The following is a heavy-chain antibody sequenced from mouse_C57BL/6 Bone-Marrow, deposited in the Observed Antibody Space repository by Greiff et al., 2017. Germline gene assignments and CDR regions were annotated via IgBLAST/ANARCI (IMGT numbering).Heavy chain of an antibody. CDR2: ISSGSSTI. J-gene: IGHJ4*01. D-gene: IGHD4-1*01. Sequence: EVKLVESGGGLVKPGGSLKLSCAASGFTFSDYGMHWVRQAPEKGLEWVAYISSGSSTIYYADTVKGRFTISRDNAKNTLCLQMTSLRSEDTAMYYCAKRWEGYAMDYWGQGTSVTVSS. CDR1: GFTFSDYG. CDR3: AKRWEGYAMDY. V-gene: IGHV5-17*01.